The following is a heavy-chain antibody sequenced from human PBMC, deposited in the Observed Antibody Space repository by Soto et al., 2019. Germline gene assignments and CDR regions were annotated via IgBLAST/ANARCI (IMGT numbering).Heavy chain of an antibody. V-gene: IGHV1-2*02. Sequence: QLPLVQSGTEVNNPGASVKVFCEASGSTFTGYYLHWVRQAPGQGLVWMGWINPTSGGTNYGLKFQGRVTMTRDTSIRTAYMEMRRLKADDTAVYYCAAYCEYIWGSYRSGGFYIWCQCPMPTVSS. J-gene: IGHJ3*02. CDR1: GSTFTGYY. CDR3: AAYCEYIWGSYRSGGFYI. D-gene: IGHD3-16*02. CDR2: INPTSGGT.